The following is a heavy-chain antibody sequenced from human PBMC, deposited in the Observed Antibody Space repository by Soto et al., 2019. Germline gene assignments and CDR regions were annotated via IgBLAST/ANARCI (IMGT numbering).Heavy chain of an antibody. CDR1: GGTFSSYA. V-gene: IGHV1-69*06. Sequence: QVQLVQSGAEVKKPGSSVKVSCKASGGTFSSYAISWVRQAPGQGLEWMGGIIPIFGTANYAQKFRGRVTITADKSTSTAYMELSSLRSEDTAVYYCARDPQGAIAAAGEDDWFDPWGQGTLVTVSS. CDR2: IIPIFGTA. J-gene: IGHJ5*02. CDR3: ARDPQGAIAAAGEDDWFDP. D-gene: IGHD6-13*01.